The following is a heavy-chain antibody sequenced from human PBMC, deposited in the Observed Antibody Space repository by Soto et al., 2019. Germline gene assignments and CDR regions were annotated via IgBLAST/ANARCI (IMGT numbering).Heavy chain of an antibody. CDR2: ISYDGSNK. J-gene: IGHJ6*02. CDR1: GFTFSSYG. V-gene: IGHV3-30*03. D-gene: IGHD6-19*01. Sequence: PGGSLRLSCAASGFTFSSYGMHWVRQAPGKGLEWVAVISYDGSNKYYADSVKGRFTISRDNSKNTLYLQMNSLRAEDTAMYYCARSRRGAYSSGWYSLSGYYNYGIDVWGQGTKVTVSS. CDR3: ARSRRGAYSSGWYSLSGYYNYGIDV.